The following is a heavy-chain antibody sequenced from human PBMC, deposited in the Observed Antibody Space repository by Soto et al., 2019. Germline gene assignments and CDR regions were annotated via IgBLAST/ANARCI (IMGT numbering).Heavy chain of an antibody. V-gene: IGHV3-33*01. Sequence: QVQLVESGGGWVQAGRSLRLSCEAKGFSFTTYGMHWVRQAPGKGLEWVAVIGYDGNNKYYADSVEGRFTISRDNSKNTVYLQMKSLRGDDTAVYYCARGGVTGIVGIFGSPLDIWGQGTVVTVSS. J-gene: IGHJ3*02. D-gene: IGHD1-1*01. CDR3: ARGGVTGIVGIFGSPLDI. CDR1: GFSFTTYG. CDR2: IGYDGNNK.